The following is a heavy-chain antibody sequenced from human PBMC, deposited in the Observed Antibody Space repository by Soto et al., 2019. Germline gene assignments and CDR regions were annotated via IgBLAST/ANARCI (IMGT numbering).Heavy chain of an antibody. V-gene: IGHV1-24*01. Sequence: ASVKVSCKVSGYTLTELSMHWVRQAPGKGLEWMGGFDPEDGETIYAQKFQGRVTMTEDTSTDTAYMELSSLRSEDTAVYYCATDFQPSPGVVDLEYWGKGTLVTVSS. J-gene: IGHJ4*02. CDR3: ATDFQPSPGVVDLEY. D-gene: IGHD2-15*01. CDR1: GYTLTELS. CDR2: FDPEDGET.